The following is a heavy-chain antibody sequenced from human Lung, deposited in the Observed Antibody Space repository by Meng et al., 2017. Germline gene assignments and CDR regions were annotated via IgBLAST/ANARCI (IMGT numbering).Heavy chain of an antibody. CDR2: ISGSGSSP. CDR3: AKKGWLYWGSGDDY. V-gene: IGHV3-23*04. D-gene: IGHD7-27*01. CDR1: GFTFSRYA. J-gene: IGHJ4*02. Sequence: VDVGESGGGLVQPGGSLRRSCAASGFTFSRYAMSWVRQAPGKGLEWVSAISGSGSSPYYADSVKGRFTISRDNSKNTLYLQMNSLRAEDTAVYYCAKKGWLYWGSGDDYWGQGTLVTVSS.